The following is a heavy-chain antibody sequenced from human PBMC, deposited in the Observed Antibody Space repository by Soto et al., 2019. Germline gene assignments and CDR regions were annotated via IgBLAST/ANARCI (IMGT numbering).Heavy chain of an antibody. CDR3: ARGGRITIFEVVTPDY. CDR2: INPSGGST. D-gene: IGHD3-3*01. V-gene: IGHV1-46*03. CDR1: GYTFTSYY. J-gene: IGHJ4*02. Sequence: ASVKVSCKASGYTFTSYYMHWVRQAPGQGLEWMGIINPSGGSTSYAQKFQGRVTMTRDTSTSTVYMELSSLRSEDTAVYYCARGGRITIFEVVTPDYWGQGTLVTVSS.